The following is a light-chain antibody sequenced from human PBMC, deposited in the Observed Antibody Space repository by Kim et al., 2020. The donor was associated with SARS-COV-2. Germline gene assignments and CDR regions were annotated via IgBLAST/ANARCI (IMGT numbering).Light chain of an antibody. CDR3: QAWDSSIGV. J-gene: IGLJ3*02. CDR1: KLGNKY. V-gene: IGLV3-1*01. CDR2: QDN. Sequence: SYELTQPPSVSVSPGQTASITCSGDKLGNKYTCWYQQKSGQSPILVIYQDNNRPSGIPERFSGSNSGNTATLTISGTQAVDEADYYCQAWDSSIGVFGGGTQLTVL.